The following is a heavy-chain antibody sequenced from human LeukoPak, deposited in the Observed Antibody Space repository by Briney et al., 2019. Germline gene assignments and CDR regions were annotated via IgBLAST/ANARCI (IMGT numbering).Heavy chain of an antibody. CDR2: IYYSGST. J-gene: IGHJ3*02. D-gene: IGHD1-26*01. CDR3: ARDSIVGATEAFDI. CDR1: GGSISSGDYY. V-gene: IGHV4-30-4*01. Sequence: SETLSLTCTVSGGSISSGDYYWSWIRQPPGKGLEWIGYIYYSGSTYYNPSLKSRVTISVDTSKNQFSLKLSSVTAADTAVHYCARDSIVGATEAFDIWGQGTMVTVSS.